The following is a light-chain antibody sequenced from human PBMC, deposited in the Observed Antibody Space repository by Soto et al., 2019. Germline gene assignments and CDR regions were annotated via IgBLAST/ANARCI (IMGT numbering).Light chain of an antibody. V-gene: IGKV3-15*01. CDR2: DTS. Sequence: EIVLTQSPGTLSLSPGERATLSCRASQSVSNNYLAWYQQKPGQAPRLLIYDTSTRATSVPTRFSGSRSGAEFTLTINSMQSEDFAVYYCQPYNNRPLTFGGGTKVEI. CDR1: QSVSNN. J-gene: IGKJ4*01. CDR3: QPYNNRPLT.